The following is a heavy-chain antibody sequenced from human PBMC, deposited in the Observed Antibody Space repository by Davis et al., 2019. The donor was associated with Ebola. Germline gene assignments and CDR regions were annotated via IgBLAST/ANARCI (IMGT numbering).Heavy chain of an antibody. V-gene: IGHV3-21*01. CDR1: GFTFSSYW. J-gene: IGHJ4*02. Sequence: GGSLRLSCAASGFTFSSYWMSWVRQAPGKGLEWVSSVSTRSSYIHYADSVKGRFTISRDNAKSSLYLQMNSLRAEDTAVYYCVRDWDGSGSFDYWGQGTLVTVSS. CDR3: VRDWDGSGSFDY. D-gene: IGHD1-26*01. CDR2: VSTRSSYI.